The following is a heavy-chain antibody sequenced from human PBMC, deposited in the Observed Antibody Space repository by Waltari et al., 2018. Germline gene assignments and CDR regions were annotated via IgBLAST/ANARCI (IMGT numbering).Heavy chain of an antibody. Sequence: EVQLVESGGDLVQPGGSLRLSCAASGFAFSSYWMHWVRQTPGKGLLCVSRMYTGASDTYYADSVKGRFTISRDNAKNTLYLQMNSLRVEDTAVYYCTRGGVGYGNFEYWGLGTLVTVSS. CDR2: MYTGASDT. CDR1: GFAFSSYW. CDR3: TRGGVGYGNFEY. V-gene: IGHV3-74*01. J-gene: IGHJ4*02. D-gene: IGHD5-12*01.